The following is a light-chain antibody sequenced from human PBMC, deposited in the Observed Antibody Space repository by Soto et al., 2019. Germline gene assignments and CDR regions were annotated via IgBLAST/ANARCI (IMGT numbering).Light chain of an antibody. CDR2: GAS. CDR1: QSVSSSY. CDR3: QQFGSSPPIT. V-gene: IGKV3-20*01. J-gene: IGKJ5*01. Sequence: EIVLTQSPGTLSLTPEERATLSCRASQSVSSSYLAWYQQKPGQAPRLLIYGASSRATGITDRISGSGSGTDFTLTISRLEPEDFAVYYCQQFGSSPPITFGQGTRLEIK.